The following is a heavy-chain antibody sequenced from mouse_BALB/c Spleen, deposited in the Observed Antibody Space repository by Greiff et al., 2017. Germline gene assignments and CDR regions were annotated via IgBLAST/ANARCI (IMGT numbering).Heavy chain of an antibody. CDR2: INPSTGYT. CDR1: GYTFTSYW. V-gene: IGHV1-7*01. Sequence: QVQLQQPGAELAKPGASVKMSCKASGYTFTSYWMHWVKQRPGQGLEWIGYINPSTGYTEYNQKFKDKATLTADKSSSTAYMQLSSLTSEDSAVYYCAREDCSSGFAYWGQGTLVTVSA. J-gene: IGHJ3*01. D-gene: IGHD1-1*01. CDR3: AREDCSSGFAY.